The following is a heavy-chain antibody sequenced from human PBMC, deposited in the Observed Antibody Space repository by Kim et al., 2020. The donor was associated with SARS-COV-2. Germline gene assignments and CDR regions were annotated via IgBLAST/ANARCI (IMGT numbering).Heavy chain of an antibody. CDR3: AKGALRGVTGARYGMDV. J-gene: IGHJ6*01. CDR2: ISYDGSNK. V-gene: IGHV3-30*18. D-gene: IGHD2-21*02. CDR1: GFTFSSYG. Sequence: GGSLRLSCAASGFTFSSYGMHWVRQAPGKGLEWVAVISYDGSNKYYADSVKGRFTISRDNSKNTLYLQMNSLRAEDTAVYYCAKGALRGVTGARYGMDVWGQGTTVPISS.